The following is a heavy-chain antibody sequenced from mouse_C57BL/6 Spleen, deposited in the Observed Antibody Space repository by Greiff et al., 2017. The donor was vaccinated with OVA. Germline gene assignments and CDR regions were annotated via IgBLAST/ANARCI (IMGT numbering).Heavy chain of an antibody. CDR2: IYPGDGDT. D-gene: IGHD3-3*01. Sequence: VQLQQSGPELVKPGASVKISCKASGYAFSSSWMNWVKQRPGKGLEWIGRIYPGDGDTNYNGKFKGKATLTADKSSSTAYMQLSSLTSEDSAVYFCARGTSPIAYWGQGTLVTVSA. J-gene: IGHJ3*01. CDR3: ARGTSPIAY. V-gene: IGHV1-82*01. CDR1: GYAFSSSW.